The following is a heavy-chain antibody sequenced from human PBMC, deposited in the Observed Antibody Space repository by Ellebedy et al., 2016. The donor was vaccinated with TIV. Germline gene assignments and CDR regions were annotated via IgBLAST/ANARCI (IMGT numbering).Heavy chain of an antibody. Sequence: MPSETLSLTCTVSGGSISSYYWSWIRQPPGKGLEWVGYIYFSGSTNYNPSLMSRVTISVDTSKNQFSLKLSSVTAADTAVYYCATMTYRSRWYEGWFDPWGQGTLVTVSS. CDR3: ATMTYRSRWYEGWFDP. CDR1: GGSISSYY. CDR2: IYFSGST. D-gene: IGHD6-13*01. J-gene: IGHJ5*02. V-gene: IGHV4-59*08.